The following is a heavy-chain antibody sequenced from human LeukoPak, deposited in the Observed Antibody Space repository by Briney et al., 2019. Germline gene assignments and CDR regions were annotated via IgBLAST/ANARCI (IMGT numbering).Heavy chain of an antibody. CDR3: ARHYDSSGYHFDY. V-gene: IGHV3-21*01. CDR1: GFTFSSYG. CDR2: ISSSSTYI. D-gene: IGHD3-22*01. J-gene: IGHJ4*02. Sequence: PGGTLRLSCAASGFTFSSYGMSWVRQAPGKGLEWVSSISSSSTYIYYADSVKGRFTISRDNAKNSLYLQMNSLRAEDTAVYYCARHYDSSGYHFDYWGQGTLVTVSS.